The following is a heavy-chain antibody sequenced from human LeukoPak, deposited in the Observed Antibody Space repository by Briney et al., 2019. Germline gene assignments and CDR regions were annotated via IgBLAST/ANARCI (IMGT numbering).Heavy chain of an antibody. Sequence: GASVKVSCKASGYTFTGYYMHWVRQAPGQGLEWMGWINPNSGGTNYAQKFQGRVTMTRDTSISTAYMELSRLRSDDTAVYYCASMGYCSSTSCGGNYYYYMDVWGKGTTVTISS. CDR3: ASMGYCSSTSCGGNYYYYMDV. V-gene: IGHV1-2*02. CDR1: GYTFTGYY. CDR2: INPNSGGT. D-gene: IGHD2-2*01. J-gene: IGHJ6*03.